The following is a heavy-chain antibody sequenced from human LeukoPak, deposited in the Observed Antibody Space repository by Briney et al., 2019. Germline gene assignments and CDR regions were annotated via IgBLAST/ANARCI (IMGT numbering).Heavy chain of an antibody. CDR3: ARGVDYGGNPGDY. Sequence: SETLSLTCTVSGGSISSSSYYWGWIRQPPGKGLEWIGRIYYSGSTYYNPSLKSRVTISVDTSKNQFSLKLSSVTVADTAVYYCARGVDYGGNPGDYWGQGTLVTVSS. D-gene: IGHD4-23*01. V-gene: IGHV4-39*07. CDR2: IYYSGST. J-gene: IGHJ4*02. CDR1: GGSISSSSYY.